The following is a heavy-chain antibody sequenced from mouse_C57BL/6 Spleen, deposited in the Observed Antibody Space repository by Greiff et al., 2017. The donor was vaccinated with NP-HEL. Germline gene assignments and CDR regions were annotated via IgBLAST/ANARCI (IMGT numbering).Heavy chain of an antibody. CDR2: IYPSDSET. D-gene: IGHD3-2*02. V-gene: IGHV1-61*01. Sequence: QVQLKQPGAELVRPGSSVKLSCKASGYTFTSYWMDWVKQRPGQGLEWIGNIYPSDSETHYNQKFKDKATLTVDKSSSTAYMQLSSLTSEDSAVYYCARSDSSGFLDYWGQGTTLTVSS. CDR1: GYTFTSYW. J-gene: IGHJ2*01. CDR3: ARSDSSGFLDY.